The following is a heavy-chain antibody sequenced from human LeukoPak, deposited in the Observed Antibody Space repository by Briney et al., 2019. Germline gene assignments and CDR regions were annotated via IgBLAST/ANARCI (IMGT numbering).Heavy chain of an antibody. CDR2: INWNGGST. V-gene: IGHV3-20*04. D-gene: IGHD1-26*01. Sequence: PGGSLRLSCAASGFTFDDYGMSWVRQAPGKGLEWVSGINWNGGSTGYADPVKGRFTISRDNAKNSLYLQMNSLRAEDTALYYCARGQSGSPNSEWDVWGKGTTVTVSS. J-gene: IGHJ6*04. CDR1: GFTFDDYG. CDR3: ARGQSGSPNSEWDV.